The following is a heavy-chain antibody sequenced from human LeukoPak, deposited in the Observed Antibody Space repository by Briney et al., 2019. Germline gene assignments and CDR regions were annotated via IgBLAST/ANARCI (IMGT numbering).Heavy chain of an antibody. CDR1: GFTFSSYA. V-gene: IGHV3-23*01. J-gene: IGHJ4*02. Sequence: GGSLRLSCAASGFTFSSYAMLCVRQAPGEGLEGVSAISGSGGRTHYADSVKGRFTYSRDNSKNTLYLQMNSLRAEDTAVYYCAKESQGAVAGPFDYWGQGTLVTVSS. CDR2: ISGSGGRT. CDR3: AKESQGAVAGPFDY. D-gene: IGHD6-19*01.